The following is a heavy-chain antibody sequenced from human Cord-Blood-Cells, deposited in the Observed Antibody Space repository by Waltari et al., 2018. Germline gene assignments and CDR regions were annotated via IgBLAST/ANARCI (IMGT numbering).Heavy chain of an antibody. D-gene: IGHD3-3*01. CDR3: ARTPRFWSGYYFDY. CDR1: GYTITSYA. J-gene: IGHJ4*02. CDR2: INAGNGKT. V-gene: IGHV1-3*01. Sequence: QVQLVQSGAAVKKPGASVKVSCKAAGYTITSYAMHWGRRAPGQRLAWMGWINAGNGKTKCSQKFKGRVTITRDTSASTAYMELSSLRSEDTAVYYCARTPRFWSGYYFDYWGQGTLVTVSS.